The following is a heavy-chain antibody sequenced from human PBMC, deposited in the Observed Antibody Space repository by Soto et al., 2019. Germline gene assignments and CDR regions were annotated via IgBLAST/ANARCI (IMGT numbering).Heavy chain of an antibody. Sequence: GGSLRLSCAASGFTFSSYSMNWVRQAPGKGLEWVSSISSSSSYIYYADSVKGRFTISRDNAKNSLYLQMNSLRAEDTAVYYCARALPDYYDSSGYPSGYWGQGTLVTVSS. CDR1: GFTFSSYS. CDR3: ARALPDYYDSSGYPSGY. J-gene: IGHJ4*02. CDR2: ISSSSSYI. D-gene: IGHD3-22*01. V-gene: IGHV3-21*01.